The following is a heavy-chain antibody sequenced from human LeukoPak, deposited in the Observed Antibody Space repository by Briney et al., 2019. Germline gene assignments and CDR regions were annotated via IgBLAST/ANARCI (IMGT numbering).Heavy chain of an antibody. Sequence: GGSLRLSCAASGFTVSSNYMSWVRQAPGRGLEWVSVIYSGGSTYYADSVKGRFTISRDNSKNTLYLQMNSLRAEDTAVYYCASTQEYGDYLDYWGQGTLVTVSS. J-gene: IGHJ4*02. D-gene: IGHD4-17*01. V-gene: IGHV3-66*01. CDR1: GFTVSSNY. CDR2: IYSGGST. CDR3: ASTQEYGDYLDY.